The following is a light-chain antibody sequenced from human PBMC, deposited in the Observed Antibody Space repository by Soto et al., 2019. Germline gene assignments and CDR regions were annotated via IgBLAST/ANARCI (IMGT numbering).Light chain of an antibody. V-gene: IGKV3-11*01. Sequence: EIVLTQSPATLSLSPGERATLSCRASQSVSSYLAWYQQRPGQAPRLLIYDASNRATGIPARFSGSGSGTDFTLTISSLEPEDFAVYYCRQRRNWPPVTFGQGTRLEIK. CDR1: QSVSSY. CDR3: RQRRNWPPVT. J-gene: IGKJ5*01. CDR2: DAS.